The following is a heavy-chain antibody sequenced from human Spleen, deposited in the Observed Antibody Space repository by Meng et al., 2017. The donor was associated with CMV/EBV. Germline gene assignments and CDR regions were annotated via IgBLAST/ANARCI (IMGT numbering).Heavy chain of an antibody. CDR3: AKGGPLVVPFFGMDV. CDR1: GFSFGDYY. V-gene: IGHV3-30*02. CDR2: IGYGGSNK. Sequence: GGSLRLSCAISGFSFGDYYMAWVRQAPGKGLEWAAFIGYGGSNKYTADSVKGRFSISRDNSKNTLFLQMDSLRPEDTAVYYCAKGGPLVVPFFGMDVWGQGTTVTVSS. J-gene: IGHJ6*02. D-gene: IGHD2-15*01.